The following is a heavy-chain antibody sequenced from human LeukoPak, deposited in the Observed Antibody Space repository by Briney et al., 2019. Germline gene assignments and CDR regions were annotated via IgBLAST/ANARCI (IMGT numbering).Heavy chain of an antibody. CDR2: ISYHGSNK. J-gene: IGHJ4*02. Sequence: PGGSLRLSCAASGFTFDSYAMHWVRQAPGKGLEWLAVISYHGSNKYYADSVKGRFTIYRDNSKNTLYLQMNSLRAEDTAVYYCARDNWGYDSSGYHYFHLRFDYCGEGTLVTVSS. V-gene: IGHV3-30-3*01. D-gene: IGHD3-22*01. CDR3: ARDNWGYDSSGYHYFHLRFDY. CDR1: GFTFDSYA.